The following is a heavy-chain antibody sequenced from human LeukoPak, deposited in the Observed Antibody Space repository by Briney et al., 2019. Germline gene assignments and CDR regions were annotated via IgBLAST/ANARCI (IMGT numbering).Heavy chain of an antibody. J-gene: IGHJ4*02. V-gene: IGHV4-59*01. CDR3: ARGLTTVTTVDY. Sequence: SETLSLTCTVSGGSIGIYYWNWVRQPPGKGLEWIGYIYYSGSTNYNPSLKSRVTISVDTSKNQFSLKLSSVTAADTAVYYCARGLTTVTTVDYWGLGTLVTVSS. CDR2: IYYSGST. CDR1: GGSIGIYY. D-gene: IGHD4-17*01.